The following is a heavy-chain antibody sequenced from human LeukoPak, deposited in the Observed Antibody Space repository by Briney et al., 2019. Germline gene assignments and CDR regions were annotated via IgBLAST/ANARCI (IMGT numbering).Heavy chain of an antibody. D-gene: IGHD3-10*01. Sequence: ASVKVSCKASGYTFTSYGISWVRQAPGQGLEWMGWISAYNGNTNYAQKFQGRVTITADKSTSTAYMELSSLRSEDTAVYYCARPGSYGLQDYYYGMDVWGQGTTVTVSS. V-gene: IGHV1-18*01. CDR1: GYTFTSYG. CDR2: ISAYNGNT. J-gene: IGHJ6*02. CDR3: ARPGSYGLQDYYYGMDV.